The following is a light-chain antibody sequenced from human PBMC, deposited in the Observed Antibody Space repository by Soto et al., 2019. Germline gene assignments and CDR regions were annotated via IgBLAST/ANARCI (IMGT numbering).Light chain of an antibody. J-gene: IGKJ1*01. CDR1: QSISSW. V-gene: IGKV1-5*03. Sequence: DIQINKSPSTLSASVGDRVTITCRASQSISSWLAWYQQKPGKAPKLLIYKASSLESGVPSRFSGSGSGTEFTLTISSLQPDDFATYYCQQYNSYSWTFGQGTKVDIK. CDR2: KAS. CDR3: QQYNSYSWT.